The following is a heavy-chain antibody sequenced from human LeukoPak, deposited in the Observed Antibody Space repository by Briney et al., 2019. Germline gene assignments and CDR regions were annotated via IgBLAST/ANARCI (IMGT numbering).Heavy chain of an antibody. CDR3: ARDTTYYYGSGSYLNWFDP. CDR2: IYTSGST. J-gene: IGHJ5*02. CDR1: GDSISSYY. Sequence: SETLSLTCTVSGDSISSYYWSWIRQPAGKGLEWIGRIYTSGSTNYNPSLKSRVTISVDKSKNQFSLKLSSVTAADTAVYYCARDTTYYYGSGSYLNWFDPWGQGTLVTVSP. D-gene: IGHD3-10*01. V-gene: IGHV4-4*07.